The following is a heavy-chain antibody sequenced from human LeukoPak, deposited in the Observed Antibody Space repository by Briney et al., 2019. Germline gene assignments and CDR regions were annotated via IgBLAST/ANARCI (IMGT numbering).Heavy chain of an antibody. J-gene: IGHJ4*02. D-gene: IGHD6-19*01. V-gene: IGHV4-59*01. Sequence: SETLSLTCTVSGGSMSSYYWSWVRQPPGKGLDWIGSSYYSGITKYNPSLESRVTISVDTSKNQFSLKLKSLTAADTAVYYCARVFRGGGGGWPDYWGQGTLVTVSS. CDR1: GGSMSSYY. CDR3: ARVFRGGGGGWPDY. CDR2: SYYSGIT.